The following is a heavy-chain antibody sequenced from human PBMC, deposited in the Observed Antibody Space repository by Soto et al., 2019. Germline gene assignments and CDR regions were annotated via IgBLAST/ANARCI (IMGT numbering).Heavy chain of an antibody. J-gene: IGHJ6*02. D-gene: IGHD3-22*01. CDR1: GGSISSSY. Sequence: SETLSLTCTGSGGSISSSYWSWIRRPPGKGLEWIGHMFYSGSTNYNPSLKRRVSISLDTSKSQFSLKLSSVTAADTAVYYCARYYFDTSGYFYGLDVWGQGTTVT. V-gene: IGHV4-59*01. CDR3: ARYYFDTSGYFYGLDV. CDR2: MFYSGST.